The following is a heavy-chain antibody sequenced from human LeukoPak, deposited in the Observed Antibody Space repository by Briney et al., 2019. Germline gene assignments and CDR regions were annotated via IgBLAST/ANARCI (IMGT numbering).Heavy chain of an antibody. CDR3: AGHEPGGARHAFDI. Sequence: SETLSLTCTVSGGSISSYYWSWIRQPPGKGLEWIGYSYTSGNTNYNPSLKSRVTISVDTSKNQFSLELSSVTAADTGVYYCAGHEPGGARHAFDIWGQGTMVTVSS. D-gene: IGHD4/OR15-4a*01. V-gene: IGHV4-4*09. CDR2: SYTSGNT. CDR1: GGSISSYY. J-gene: IGHJ3*02.